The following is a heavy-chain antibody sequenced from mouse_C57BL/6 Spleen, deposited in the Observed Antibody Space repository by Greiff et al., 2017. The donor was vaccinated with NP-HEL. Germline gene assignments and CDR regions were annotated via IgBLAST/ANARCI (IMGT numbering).Heavy chain of an antibody. Sequence: QVQLKQPGAELVKPGASVKVSCKASRNTFTSYRMHWAKQRPGPFLSWIGRIHPSDSDTNYNQKFKGKATLTVDKSSSTAYMQLSSLTSEDSAVYYCAITGYSYYFDYWGQGTTLTVSS. CDR3: AITGYSYYFDY. CDR1: RNTFTSYR. J-gene: IGHJ2*01. D-gene: IGHD2-3*01. V-gene: IGHV1-74*01. CDR2: IHPSDSDT.